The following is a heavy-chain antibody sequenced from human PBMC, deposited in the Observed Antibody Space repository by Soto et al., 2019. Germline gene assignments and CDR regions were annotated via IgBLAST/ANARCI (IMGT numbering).Heavy chain of an antibody. J-gene: IGHJ4*02. D-gene: IGHD3-9*01. CDR3: ASKIVTPGYHYYDY. Sequence: GGSLRLSCAASGFSFSSCEMSWVRQAPGKGLEWVSYISGSGTSTQYSDSVKGRFTISRDNAKNSLHLQMNSLGAEDTAVYYCASKIVTPGYHYYDYWGQGTLVTVSS. V-gene: IGHV3-48*03. CDR2: ISGSGTST. CDR1: GFSFSSCE.